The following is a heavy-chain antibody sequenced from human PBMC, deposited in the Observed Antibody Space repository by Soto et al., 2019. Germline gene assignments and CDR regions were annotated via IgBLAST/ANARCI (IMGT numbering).Heavy chain of an antibody. CDR3: VRGPYHYNSRYFDY. V-gene: IGHV4-34*01. J-gene: IGHJ4*02. CDR1: GGSFSGYF. CDR2: INHSGIT. Sequence: SETLSLTCTVSGGSFSGYFWTWIRQPPGKGLEWLAEINHSGITNYNPSVESRVSMSVDTSKNQFSLRLYSVTAADTAVYYCVRGPYHYNSRYFDYWRQGTLVTVSS. D-gene: IGHD1-1*01.